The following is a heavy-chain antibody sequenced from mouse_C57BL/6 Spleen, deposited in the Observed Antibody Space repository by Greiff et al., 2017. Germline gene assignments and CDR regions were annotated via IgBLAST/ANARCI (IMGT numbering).Heavy chain of an antibody. Sequence: EVQVVESGGGLVKPGGSLKLSCAASGFTFSSYAMSWVRQTPEKRLEWVATISDGGSYTYYPDNVKGRFTISRDNAKNNLYLQMSHLKSEDTAMYYCARDHYYYGSSLYYFDYWGQGTTLTVSS. V-gene: IGHV5-4*01. CDR3: ARDHYYYGSSLYYFDY. D-gene: IGHD1-1*01. CDR2: ISDGGSYT. J-gene: IGHJ2*01. CDR1: GFTFSSYA.